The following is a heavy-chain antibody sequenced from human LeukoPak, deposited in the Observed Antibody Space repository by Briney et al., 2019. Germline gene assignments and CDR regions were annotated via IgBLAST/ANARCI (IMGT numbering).Heavy chain of an antibody. J-gene: IGHJ4*02. CDR2: ITATSLHI. V-gene: IGHV3-21*04. CDR1: GVTFSGYS. CDR3: AKDWDSSGWYDYFDY. D-gene: IGHD6-19*01. Sequence: GGSLRLSCAASGVTFSGYSMNWVRQAPGKGLEWVSAITATSLHIYYADSVKGRFTISRDNAKNSLYLQMNSLRAEDTAVYYCAKDWDSSGWYDYFDYWGQGTLVTVSS.